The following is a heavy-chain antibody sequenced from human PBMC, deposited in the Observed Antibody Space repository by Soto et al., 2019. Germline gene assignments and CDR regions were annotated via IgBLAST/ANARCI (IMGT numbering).Heavy chain of an antibody. CDR2: ISYDGSNK. J-gene: IGHJ4*02. Sequence: QVQLVESGGGVVQPGRSLRLSCAASGFTFSSYAMHWVRQAPGKGLEWVAVISYDGSNKYYADSVKGRFTISRDNSKNTLYRKMNSLRAEDTAVYYCARDRPATMVRGVLDYWGQGTLVTVSS. D-gene: IGHD3-10*01. CDR1: GFTFSSYA. CDR3: ARDRPATMVRGVLDY. V-gene: IGHV3-30-3*01.